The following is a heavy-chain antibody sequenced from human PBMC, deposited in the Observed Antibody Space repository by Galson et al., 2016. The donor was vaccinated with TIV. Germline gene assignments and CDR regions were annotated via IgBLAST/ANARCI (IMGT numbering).Heavy chain of an antibody. Sequence: QSGAEVKKAGESLKNSCQASGYSVSHYWIGWVRQMPGKGLEWMGIIYHGDSDTRYSPSFRGQVTISPDNYSNTAFLQCSSLTASDTAIYYCARADDDNSGFWGPGTLVTVSS. CDR2: IYHGDSDT. J-gene: IGHJ4*02. CDR3: ARADDDNSGF. CDR1: GYSVSHYW. D-gene: IGHD3-22*01. V-gene: IGHV5-51*01.